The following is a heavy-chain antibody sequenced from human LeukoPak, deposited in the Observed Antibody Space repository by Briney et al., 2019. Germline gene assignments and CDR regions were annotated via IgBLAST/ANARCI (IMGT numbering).Heavy chain of an antibody. D-gene: IGHD2-8*01. CDR3: AKEASYCTNGVCYSRIFDT. CDR2: ISGSGGST. J-gene: IGHJ5*02. V-gene: IGHV3-23*01. Sequence: GGSLRHSCAASGFTFSSYAMSWVRQAPGKGLEWVSAISGSGGSTFYADSVKGRFTMSRDNSKNTLYLQMNSLRAEDTAVYYCAKEASYCTNGVCYSRIFDTWGQGTLVTVSS. CDR1: GFTFSSYA.